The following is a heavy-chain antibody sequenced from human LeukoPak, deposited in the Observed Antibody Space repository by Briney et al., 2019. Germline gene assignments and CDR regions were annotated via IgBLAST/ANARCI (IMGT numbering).Heavy chain of an antibody. CDR2: INHSGST. D-gene: IGHD1-26*01. J-gene: IGHJ1*01. CDR3: AGVGNVGAPKH. V-gene: IGHV4-34*01. Sequence: PSETLSLTCAVYGGSFSGYYWSWIRQPPGKGLEWIGEINHSGSTNYNPSLKSRVTISVDTSKNQFSLKLSSVTAADTAVYYCAGVGNVGAPKHWGQGTLVTVSS. CDR1: GGSFSGYY.